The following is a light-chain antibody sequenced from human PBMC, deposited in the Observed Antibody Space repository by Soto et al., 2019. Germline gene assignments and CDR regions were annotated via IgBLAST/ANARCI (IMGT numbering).Light chain of an antibody. V-gene: IGKV3-11*01. Sequence: EIVLTQSPGTLSLSPGERATLSCRASQRVSSYLAWYQQKPGQAPRLLIYDASNRATGIPARFSGSGSGTDFTLTISSLEPEDFAVYYCQQRRRTFGQGTKVDIK. CDR2: DAS. J-gene: IGKJ1*01. CDR3: QQRRRT. CDR1: QRVSSY.